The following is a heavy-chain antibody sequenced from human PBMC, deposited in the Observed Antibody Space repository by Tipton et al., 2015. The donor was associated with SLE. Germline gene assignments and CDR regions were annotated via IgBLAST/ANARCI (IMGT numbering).Heavy chain of an antibody. D-gene: IGHD5-24*01. CDR3: ARDGGDGYNHGYFDL. CDR1: GGPINSDSYY. CDR2: LYYTGST. V-gene: IGHV4-39*07. J-gene: IGHJ2*01. Sequence: TLSLTCTVSGGPINSDSYYWGWIRQSPGKGLERIGSLYYTGSTYYNPSLKSRVTISVDTSKNQFSLKLSSVTAADTAVYYCARDGGDGYNHGYFDLWGRGTLVTVSS.